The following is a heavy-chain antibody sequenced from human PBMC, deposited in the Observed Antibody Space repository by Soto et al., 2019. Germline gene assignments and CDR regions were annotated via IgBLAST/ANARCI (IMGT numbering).Heavy chain of an antibody. V-gene: IGHV1-18*01. D-gene: IGHD3-16*02. CDR1: GYTFTSYG. CDR2: ISAYNGNT. CDR3: ASGRYDYVWGSYRSDAFDI. Sequence: QVQLVQSGAEVKKPGASVKVSCKASGYTFTSYGISWVRQAPGQGLEWMGWISAYNGNTNYAQKLQGRVTMTTDTSTSTAYMERRSLRSDDTAVYYCASGRYDYVWGSYRSDAFDIWGQGTMVTVSS. J-gene: IGHJ3*02.